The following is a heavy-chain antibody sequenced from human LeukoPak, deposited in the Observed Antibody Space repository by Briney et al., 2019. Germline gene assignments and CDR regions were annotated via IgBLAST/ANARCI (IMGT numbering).Heavy chain of an antibody. CDR3: ARHAIMGATKSYFDY. Sequence: KRGESLKISGKGSGYSFTTYWIAWVRQMPGKGLELMGIIYPGDSDTRYSPSFQGQVTISADKSISTAYLQWSSLKASDTAIYYCARHAIMGATKSYFDYWGQGTLVTVSS. J-gene: IGHJ4*02. CDR2: IYPGDSDT. V-gene: IGHV5-51*01. CDR1: GYSFTTYW. D-gene: IGHD1-26*01.